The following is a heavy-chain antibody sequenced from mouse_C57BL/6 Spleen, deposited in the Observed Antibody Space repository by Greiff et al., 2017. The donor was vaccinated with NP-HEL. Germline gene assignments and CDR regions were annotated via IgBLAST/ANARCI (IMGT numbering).Heavy chain of an antibody. CDR3: ARDYGSRFDY. CDR1: GYAFTNYL. D-gene: IGHD1-1*01. Sequence: QVQLQQSGAELVRPGTSVKVSCKASGYAFTNYLIEWVKQRPGQGLEWIGVINPGSGGTNYNEKFKGKATLTADKSSSTAYMQFSSLTSEDSAVYFCARDYGSRFDYWGQGTTLTVSS. J-gene: IGHJ2*01. V-gene: IGHV1-54*01. CDR2: INPGSGGT.